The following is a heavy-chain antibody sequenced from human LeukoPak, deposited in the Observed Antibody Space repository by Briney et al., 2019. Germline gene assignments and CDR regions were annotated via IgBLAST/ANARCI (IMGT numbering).Heavy chain of an antibody. CDR1: GGSISSYY. V-gene: IGHV4-59*01. Sequence: SETLSLTCTVSGGSISSYYWSWIRQSPGKGLEWIGYIYYSGSTNYNPSLKSRVTISVDTSKNQFSLRLISVTAADTAVYFCARSAYGPETVDYWGQGTLVTVSS. CDR3: ARSAYGPETVDY. D-gene: IGHD3-10*01. J-gene: IGHJ4*02. CDR2: IYYSGST.